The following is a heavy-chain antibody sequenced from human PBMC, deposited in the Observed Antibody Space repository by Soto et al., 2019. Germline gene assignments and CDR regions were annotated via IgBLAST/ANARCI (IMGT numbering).Heavy chain of an antibody. D-gene: IGHD2-8*01. CDR3: ARAYPVSCMLCFFYRGKDFAYGMDV. V-gene: IGHV1-2*02. CDR1: GYTFTGYY. Sequence: ASVKVSCKASGYTFTGYYMHWVRQAPGQGLEWMGWINPNSGGTNYAQKFQGRVTMTRDTSISTAYMELSRLRSDDTAVYYCARAYPVSCMLCFFYRGKDFAYGMDVWGQGTTVTVSS. CDR2: INPNSGGT. J-gene: IGHJ6*02.